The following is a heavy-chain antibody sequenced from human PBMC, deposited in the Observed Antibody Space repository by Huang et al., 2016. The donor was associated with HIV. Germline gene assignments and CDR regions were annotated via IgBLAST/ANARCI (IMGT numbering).Heavy chain of an antibody. J-gene: IGHJ4*02. D-gene: IGHD4-17*01. CDR1: GFAFSNYN. CDR3: ARETRLRRGLDF. Sequence: EVQLVESGGGLVQPGGSLRLSCATSGFAFSNYNINWVRQAPGKVLYWIVYISSGCVTIYDADSVKGRFTISRDNAKNSLYLQISTLRDEDTAVYYCARETRLRRGLDFWGQGTLVTVSS. V-gene: IGHV3-48*02. CDR2: ISSGCVTI.